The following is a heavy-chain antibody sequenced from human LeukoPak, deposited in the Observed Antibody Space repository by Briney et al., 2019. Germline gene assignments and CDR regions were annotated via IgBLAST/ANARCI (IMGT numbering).Heavy chain of an antibody. CDR3: AKAYGSGKYYYGMDV. CDR1: GFTVSSNY. V-gene: IGHV3-23*01. CDR2: ISGSGDST. Sequence: GGSLRLSCAASGFTVSSNYMSWVRQAPGKGLEWVSAISGSGDSTYYADSVKGRFTISRDNSKSTLYLQMNSLRAEDTAVYYCAKAYGSGKYYYGMDVWGQGTTVTVSS. J-gene: IGHJ6*02. D-gene: IGHD3-10*01.